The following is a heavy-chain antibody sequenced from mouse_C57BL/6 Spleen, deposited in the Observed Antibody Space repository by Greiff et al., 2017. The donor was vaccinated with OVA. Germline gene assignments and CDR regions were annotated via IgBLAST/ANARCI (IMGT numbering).Heavy chain of an antibody. J-gene: IGHJ2*01. CDR3: ARVYSNGPYYFDY. CDR2: ISDGGSYT. Sequence: EVKLVESGGGLVKPGGSLKLSCAASGFTFSSYAMSWVRQTPEKRLEWVATISDGGSYTYYPDNVKGRFTISRDNAKNNLYLQMSHLESEDTAMYYWARVYSNGPYYFDYWGQGTTLTVSS. D-gene: IGHD2-5*01. CDR1: GFTFSSYA. V-gene: IGHV5-4*03.